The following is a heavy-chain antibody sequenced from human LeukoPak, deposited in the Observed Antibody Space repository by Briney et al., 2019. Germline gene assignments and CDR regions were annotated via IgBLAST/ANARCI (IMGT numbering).Heavy chain of an antibody. D-gene: IGHD3-22*01. V-gene: IGHV3-23*01. CDR2: LSSSRGRS. CDR3: AKNALAAGVAHYYDSSGSFDY. CDR1: GFTFSSYT. J-gene: IGHJ4*02. Sequence: GGSLRLSCAVSGFTFSSYTMSWVRQAPGEGVEWGSSLSSSRGRSYYADSVKGRFTISRDNSKNTLYLQMNSLRAEDTAVYHCAKNALAAGVAHYYDSSGSFDYWGQGTLVTVSS.